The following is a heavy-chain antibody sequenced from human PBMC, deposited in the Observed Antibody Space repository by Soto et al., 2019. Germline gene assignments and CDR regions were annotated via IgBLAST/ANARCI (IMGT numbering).Heavy chain of an antibody. D-gene: IGHD2-15*01. V-gene: IGHV4-31*03. J-gene: IGHJ6*02. CDR1: GGSISSGGYY. CDR2: IYYSGST. Sequence: QVQLQESGPGLVKPSQTLSLTCTVSGGSISSGGYYWSWIRQHPGKGLEWIGYIYYSGSTYYNPSLKSRVTISADTSKNQFSLKLSSVTAADTAVYYCARDRASAAYYYYGMDVWGQGTTVTVSS. CDR3: ARDRASAAYYYYGMDV.